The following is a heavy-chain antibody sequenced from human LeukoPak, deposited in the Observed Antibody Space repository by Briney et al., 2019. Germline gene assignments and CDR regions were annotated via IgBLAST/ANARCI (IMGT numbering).Heavy chain of an antibody. Sequence: GGSLRLSCAASGFTFSSYAMSWVRQAPGKGLEWVSAISGSGGSTYYADSVKGRFTISRDNSKNTLYLQMNSLRAEDTAVYYCAKDRTITMVRGLTGHRQYYFDYWGQGTLVTVSS. CDR2: ISGSGGST. J-gene: IGHJ4*02. V-gene: IGHV3-23*01. CDR3: AKDRTITMVRGLTGHRQYYFDY. D-gene: IGHD3-10*01. CDR1: GFTFSSYA.